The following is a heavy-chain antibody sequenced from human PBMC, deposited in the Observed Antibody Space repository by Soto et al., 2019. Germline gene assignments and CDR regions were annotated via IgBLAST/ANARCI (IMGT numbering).Heavy chain of an antibody. Sequence: SETLSLTCTVSGGSISSYYWTWIRQSPGKGLEWIGYIYYSGSTNYNPSLKSRVTISVDTSKNQFSLKLSSVTAADTAVYYCARDRMGYSGSGRCVGLCHYYPGMDVWGQGTTVTVSS. CDR3: ARDRMGYSGSGRCVGLCHYYPGMDV. CDR2: IYYSGST. V-gene: IGHV4-59*01. J-gene: IGHJ6*02. D-gene: IGHD3-10*01. CDR1: GGSISSYY.